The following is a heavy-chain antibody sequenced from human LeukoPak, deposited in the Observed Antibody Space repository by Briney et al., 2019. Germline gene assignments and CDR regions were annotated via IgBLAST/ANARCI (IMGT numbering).Heavy chain of an antibody. V-gene: IGHV3-53*01. Sequence: PGGSLRLSCAASGFTVSSSYMSWVRQAPGKGLEWVSVIYSGGSTYYADSVKGRFTISRDNSKNTLYLQMNSLRAEDTAVYYCARGRMAVAGSYEYWGQGTLVTVSS. CDR3: ARGRMAVAGSYEY. J-gene: IGHJ4*02. D-gene: IGHD6-19*01. CDR2: IYSGGST. CDR1: GFTVSSSY.